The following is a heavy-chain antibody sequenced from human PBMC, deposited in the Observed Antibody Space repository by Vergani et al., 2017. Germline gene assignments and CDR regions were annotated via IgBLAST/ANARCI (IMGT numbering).Heavy chain of an antibody. J-gene: IGHJ6*02. CDR1: VFSFRNAW. CDR3: TTDPRYCGDGSCYWLRDHHYYGMDV. D-gene: IGHD2-21*01. CDR2: IKSTFDRGTT. Sequence: EVQLVESGGGIVKPGGSLRLSCVASVFSFRNAWMNWVRRTPGKGLEWVGRIKSTFDRGTTDYAAAVKDRFTISRDDSKNTLFLQMNGLKTEDIGVYYCTTDPRYCGDGSCYWLRDHHYYGMDVWGQGTTVTVSS. V-gene: IGHV3-15*07.